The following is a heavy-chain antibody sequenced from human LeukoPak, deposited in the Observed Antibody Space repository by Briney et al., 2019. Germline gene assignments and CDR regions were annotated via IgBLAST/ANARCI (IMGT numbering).Heavy chain of an antibody. CDR3: ARGGPAAGRFDY. Sequence: GGSLRLSCAASGFTVSSNYMSWVRQAPGKGLEWVSVIYSSGSTYYADSVKGRFTIPRDNSKNTLYLQMNSLRAEDTAVYYCARGGPAAGRFDYWGQGTLVTVSS. D-gene: IGHD6-13*01. CDR1: GFTVSSNY. V-gene: IGHV3-66*01. J-gene: IGHJ4*02. CDR2: IYSSGST.